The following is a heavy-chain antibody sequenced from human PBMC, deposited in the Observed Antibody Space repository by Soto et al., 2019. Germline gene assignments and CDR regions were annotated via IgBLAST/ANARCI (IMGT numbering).Heavy chain of an antibody. V-gene: IGHV1-18*01. D-gene: IGHD3-16*01. J-gene: IGHJ4*02. Sequence: QVQLVQSGPELKKPGTSVTVSCKASGYTFATYAVSWVRQAPGQGLEWMGWISAYNGNTINAQKFQGRVTLTTDTSTTTAYMALTSLTSDDTAGNSWARGGGPLGDLDYWAREPWSPSPQ. CDR3: ARGGGPLGDLDY. CDR2: ISAYNGNT. CDR1: GYTFATYA.